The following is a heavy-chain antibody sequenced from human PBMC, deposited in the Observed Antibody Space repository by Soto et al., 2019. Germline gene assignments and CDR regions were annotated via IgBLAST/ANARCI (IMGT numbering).Heavy chain of an antibody. CDR1: GFTFDSYA. CDR2: ISGSADGT. Sequence: EVKLLESGGGLAQPGGSLRLSCVGSGFTFDSYAISWVRQAPGERLQWIAAISGSADGTDYTHSVRGRFTISRDKAKKTVLLQMDSLIVEQSAVYLCAYDTVGAYSFWSGYYSDGLDVWGQGTLVTVS. V-gene: IGHV3-23*01. CDR3: AYDTVGAYSFWSGYYSDGLDV. D-gene: IGHD3-3*01. J-gene: IGHJ3*01.